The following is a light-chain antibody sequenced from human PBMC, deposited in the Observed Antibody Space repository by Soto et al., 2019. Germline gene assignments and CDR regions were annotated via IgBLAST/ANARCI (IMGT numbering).Light chain of an antibody. CDR1: QSVSSY. CDR2: DTS. CDR3: QQRSTWPPGT. J-gene: IGKJ2*01. Sequence: EIVLTQSPATLSLSPGERATLSCRASQSVSSYLAWYQQKPDQAPRLLIYDTSNRATGSAARFSGSGSGTDFTSAISSLVYEDFTADSRQQRSTWPPGTFGQGTELVIK. V-gene: IGKV3-11*01.